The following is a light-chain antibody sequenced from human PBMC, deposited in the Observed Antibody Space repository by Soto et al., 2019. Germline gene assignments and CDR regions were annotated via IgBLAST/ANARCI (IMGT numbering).Light chain of an antibody. J-gene: IGLJ2*01. CDR2: RNN. Sequence: QSVLTQPPSASGTPGQRVTISCSGSSSNIGSNYVYWYQQLPETAPKLLIYRNNQRPSGVPDRFSGSKSGTSASLAISVLRSENEADYYCAAWDASLRGRVVFGGGTKLTVL. CDR3: AAWDASLRGRVV. V-gene: IGLV1-47*01. CDR1: SSNIGSNY.